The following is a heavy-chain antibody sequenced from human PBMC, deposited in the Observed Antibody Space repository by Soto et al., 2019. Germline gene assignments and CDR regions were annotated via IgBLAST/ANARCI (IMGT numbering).Heavy chain of an antibody. V-gene: IGHV1-69*13. CDR2: IIPIFGTA. CDR3: ARRKSNGYNRYFDS. CDR1: GGTFSSYA. Sequence: SVKVSCKASGGTFSSYAISWVRQAPGQGLEWMGGIIPIFGTANYAQKFQGRVTITADESTSTAYMELSSLRSEDTAVYYCARRKSNGYNRYFDSWGQGTMVTVSS. D-gene: IGHD5-12*01. J-gene: IGHJ4*02.